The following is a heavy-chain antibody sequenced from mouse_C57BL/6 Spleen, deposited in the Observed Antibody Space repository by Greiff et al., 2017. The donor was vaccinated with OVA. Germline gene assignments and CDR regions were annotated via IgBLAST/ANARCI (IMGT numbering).Heavy chain of an antibody. V-gene: IGHV1-50*01. J-gene: IGHJ4*01. CDR3: ARLLRYYAMDY. CDR2: IDPSDSYN. Sequence: QVQLQQPGAELVKPGASVKLSCKASGYTFTSYWMQWVNQRPGQGLEWIGEIDPSDSYNNYNQKFKGKATLTVDPSSSTAYMQLSSLTSEDSAVYYCARLLRYYAMDYWGQGTSVTVSS. D-gene: IGHD1-1*01. CDR1: GYTFTSYW.